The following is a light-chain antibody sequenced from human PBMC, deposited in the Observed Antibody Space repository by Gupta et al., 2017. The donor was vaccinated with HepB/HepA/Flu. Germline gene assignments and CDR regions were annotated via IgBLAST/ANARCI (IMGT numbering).Light chain of an antibody. J-gene: IGLJ2*01. CDR3: PAADSSTDVV. CDR2: QDS. CDR1: KVGDKY. Sequence: SYELTQPPSVSVSPGPTASITCSGDKVGDKYACWYQQKPGQSPVLVIYQDSKRPSGIPGRFSGSNSGNTATPTIRGTPGMDDAYYYCPAADSSTDVVFGGGTKLTVL. V-gene: IGLV3-1*01.